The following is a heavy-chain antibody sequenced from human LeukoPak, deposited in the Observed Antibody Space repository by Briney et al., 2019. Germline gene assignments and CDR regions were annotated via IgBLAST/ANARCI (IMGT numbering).Heavy chain of an antibody. CDR1: GGSFSGYY. CDR2: INHSGSI. D-gene: IGHD3-22*01. J-gene: IGHJ5*02. CDR3: ARGDSSGCIFGNWFDP. Sequence: SETLSLTCAVYGGSFSGYYWSWIRQPPGKGLEWIGEINHSGSINYNPSLKSRVTISVDTSKNQFSLKLSSVTAADTAVYYCARGDSSGCIFGNWFDPWGQGTLVTVSS. V-gene: IGHV4-34*01.